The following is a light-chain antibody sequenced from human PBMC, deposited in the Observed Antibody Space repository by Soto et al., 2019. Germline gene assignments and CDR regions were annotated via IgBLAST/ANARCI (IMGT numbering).Light chain of an antibody. CDR1: QSVSSY. Sequence: EIVLTQSPATLSLSPGERATLSCRASQSVSSYLVWYQQKPGQAPRHLIYDTSNRATGVPARFSGSGSGTDFTLTISSLEPEDFAVYYCQQRSAWPLTFGGGTKVEIK. CDR2: DTS. CDR3: QQRSAWPLT. V-gene: IGKV3-11*01. J-gene: IGKJ4*01.